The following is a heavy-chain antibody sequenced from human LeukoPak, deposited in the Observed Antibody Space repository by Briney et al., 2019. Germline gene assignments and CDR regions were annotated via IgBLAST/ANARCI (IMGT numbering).Heavy chain of an antibody. V-gene: IGHV3-33*01. D-gene: IGHD4-11*01. CDR1: GFIYSHYG. CDR3: ARDAQRGFDYSNSLKY. CDR2: IWSDGSNR. J-gene: IGHJ4*01. Sequence: HPGGSLRLSCAASGFIYSHYGMHWVRQAPGKGLEWVAVIWSDGSNRFYAGSVKGRFTISRDNSQNTLFLQMNSLRAEDTAMYYCARDAQRGFDYSNSLKYWGRGTLVTASS.